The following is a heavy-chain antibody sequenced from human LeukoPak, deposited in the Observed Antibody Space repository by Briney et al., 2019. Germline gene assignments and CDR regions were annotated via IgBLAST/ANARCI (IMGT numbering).Heavy chain of an antibody. CDR3: ARLDYDILTGFLVFDH. CDR2: IYYSGST. Sequence: PSETLSLTYAVYGGSFSGYYWGWIRQPPGKGLEWIRSIYYSGSTYYNPSLKSRVTISVDTSKNQFSLKLSSVTAADTAVYYCARLDYDILTGFLVFDHWGQGTLVTVSS. V-gene: IGHV4-39*01. CDR1: GGSFSGYY. D-gene: IGHD3-9*01. J-gene: IGHJ4*02.